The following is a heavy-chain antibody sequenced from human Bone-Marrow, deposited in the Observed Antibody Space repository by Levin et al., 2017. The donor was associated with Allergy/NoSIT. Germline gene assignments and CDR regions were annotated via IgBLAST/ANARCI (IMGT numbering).Heavy chain of an antibody. V-gene: IGHV4-30-4*01. CDR2: IYYSGST. Sequence: SETLSLTCTVSGGSISSGDHYWSWIRQPPGKGLEWIVYIYYSGSTYSNSSLKSRITISVDTSKNQFYLKVKSVTAADAAVYYCARETIAVIPGVKNWEDPWGQGILVTVSS. J-gene: IGHJ5*02. CDR3: ARETIAVIPGVKNWEDP. D-gene: IGHD2-2*01. CDR1: GGSISSGDHY.